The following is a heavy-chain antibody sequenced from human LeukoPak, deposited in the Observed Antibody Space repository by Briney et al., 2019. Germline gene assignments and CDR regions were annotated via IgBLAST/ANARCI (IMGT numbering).Heavy chain of an antibody. CDR2: IYSGGST. V-gene: IGHV3-66*01. Sequence: PGGSLRLSCAASGFTVSSNYMSWVRQAPGKGLEWVSVIYSGGSTYYADSVKGGFTISRDNSKNTLYLQMNSLRAEDTAVYYCARSGTDSNTSSGYPPFSYGMDVWGQGTTVTVSS. CDR3: ARSGTDSNTSSGYPPFSYGMDV. J-gene: IGHJ6*02. CDR1: GFTVSSNY. D-gene: IGHD3-22*01.